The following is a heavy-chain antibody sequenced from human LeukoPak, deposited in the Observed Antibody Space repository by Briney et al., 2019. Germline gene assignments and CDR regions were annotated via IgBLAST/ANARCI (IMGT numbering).Heavy chain of an antibody. CDR3: ARDLMYPRGGTTS. V-gene: IGHV3-53*01. Sequence: PGGSLRLSCAASGFTVSSNYMSLVRQAPGKGLEWVSVIYSGGSTYYADSVKGRFTISRDNSKNTLYLQMNSLRAEDTAVYYCARDLMYPRGGTTSWGQGTLVTVSS. CDR1: GFTVSSNY. J-gene: IGHJ4*02. CDR2: IYSGGST. D-gene: IGHD1-1*01.